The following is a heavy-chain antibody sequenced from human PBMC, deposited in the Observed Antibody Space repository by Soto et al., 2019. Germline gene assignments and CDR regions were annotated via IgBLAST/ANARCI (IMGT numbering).Heavy chain of an antibody. J-gene: IGHJ5*02. CDR2: IYPDDSET. V-gene: IGHV5-51*01. CDR3: ARGGSSSTNWLDP. D-gene: IGHD6-6*01. Sequence: PGESLKISCKGSGYSFTSQWIGWVRQMPGKGLEWMGVIYPDDSETRYSPSFQGQVTISADKSISTAYVQWSSLKAPDSAMYYCARGGSSSTNWLDPWGQGTLVTVSS. CDR1: GYSFTSQW.